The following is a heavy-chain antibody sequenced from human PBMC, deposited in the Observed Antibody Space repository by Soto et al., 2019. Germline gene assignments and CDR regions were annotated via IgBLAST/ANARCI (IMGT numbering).Heavy chain of an antibody. CDR1: GYTFTSYG. Sequence: ASVKVSCKASGYTFTSYGISWVRQAPGQGLEWMGWISAYNGNTNYAQKLQGRVTMTTDTSTSTAYMELRSLRSDDTAVYYCARVMGNGYQLLFHYYYYGMDVWGQGTTVTVSS. D-gene: IGHD2-2*01. CDR2: ISAYNGNT. CDR3: ARVMGNGYQLLFHYYYYGMDV. V-gene: IGHV1-18*01. J-gene: IGHJ6*02.